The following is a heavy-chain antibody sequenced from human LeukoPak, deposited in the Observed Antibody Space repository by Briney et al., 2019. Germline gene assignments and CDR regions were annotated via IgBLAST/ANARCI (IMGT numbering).Heavy chain of an antibody. CDR3: ARDGDYGTGSYYRGCIDS. J-gene: IGHJ4*02. D-gene: IGHD3-10*01. V-gene: IGHV1-2*02. CDR2: IHPRRGDT. CDR1: GDALTGYY. Sequence: ASVKVSCKASGDALTGYYMHWVRQAPGQGLEWMGWIHPRRGDTNYAQKFQGRVTMTRDTSISTAYLDLSSLRSDDTAVYYCARDGDYGTGSYYRGCIDSWGQGTPVTVSP.